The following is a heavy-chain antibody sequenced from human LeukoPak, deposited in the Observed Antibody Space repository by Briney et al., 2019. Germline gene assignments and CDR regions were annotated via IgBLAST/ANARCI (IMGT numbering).Heavy chain of an antibody. CDR1: GFTFSGSA. CDR3: AKGGGDY. D-gene: IGHD1-26*01. J-gene: IGHJ4*02. V-gene: IGHV3-66*01. CDR2: IYSGGST. Sequence: GGSLRLSCAASGFTFSGSAMHWVRRAPGKGLEWVSVIYSGGSTYYADSVKGRFTISRDNSKNTLYLQMNSLRAEDTAVYYCAKGGGDYWGQGTLVTVSS.